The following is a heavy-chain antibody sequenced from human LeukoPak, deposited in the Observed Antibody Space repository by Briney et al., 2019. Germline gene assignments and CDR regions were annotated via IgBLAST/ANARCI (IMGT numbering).Heavy chain of an antibody. CDR3: AKDVRVGGGGMDV. CDR1: GFTFRNYA. Sequence: PGGSLRLSCAAPGFTFRNYAMNWVRKAQGKGLEWVSLISSSGDNAYYADSVRGRFTISRDKSKNTVSLQMNSLRGEDTAVYYCAKDVRVGGGGMDVWGQGTPVTVSS. J-gene: IGHJ6*02. CDR2: ISSSGDNA. V-gene: IGHV3-23*01. D-gene: IGHD1-26*01.